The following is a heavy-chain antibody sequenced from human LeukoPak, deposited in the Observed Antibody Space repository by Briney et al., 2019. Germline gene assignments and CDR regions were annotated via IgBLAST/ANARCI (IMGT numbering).Heavy chain of an antibody. CDR1: VYTFTSYG. Sequence: ASVNVSCKASVYTFTSYGISWVRQAPGQGLEWMGWISAYNGNTNYAQKLQGRVTMTTDTSTSTAYMELRSLRSDDTAVYYCARVRFEEMAYKYWGQGTLVTVSS. CDR3: ARVRFEEMAYKY. J-gene: IGHJ4*02. V-gene: IGHV1-18*01. D-gene: IGHD5-24*01. CDR2: ISAYNGNT.